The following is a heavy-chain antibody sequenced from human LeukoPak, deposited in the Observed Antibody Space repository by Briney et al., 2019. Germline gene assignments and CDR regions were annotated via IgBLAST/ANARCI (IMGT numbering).Heavy chain of an antibody. CDR3: AREHIVVVPAAIKGPHYYYYYGMDV. J-gene: IGHJ6*02. V-gene: IGHV3-7*01. D-gene: IGHD2-2*02. CDR2: IKQDGSEK. Sequence: GGSLRLSCAASGFTFSSYWMSWVRQAPGKGLEWVANIKQDGSEKYYVDSVKGRFTIFRDNAKNSLYLQMNSLRAEDTAVYYCAREHIVVVPAAIKGPHYYYYYGMDVWGQGTTVTVSS. CDR1: GFTFSSYW.